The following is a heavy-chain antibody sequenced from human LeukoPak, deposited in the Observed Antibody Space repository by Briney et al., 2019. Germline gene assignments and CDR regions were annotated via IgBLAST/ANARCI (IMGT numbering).Heavy chain of an antibody. CDR2: ITIGGNT. J-gene: IGHJ4*02. D-gene: IGHD3-22*01. V-gene: IGHV3-23*01. CDR1: GFTLSSSP. CDR3: AKAYDSSPAEY. Sequence: GGSLRLSCAASGFTLSSSPLSWVRQPPAQGLEWVSGITIGGNTYYSDPVKGRFTLFRDNSKKTLFLPMKRLSAQDTALYYCAKAYDSSPAEYWGQGTLVTVSS.